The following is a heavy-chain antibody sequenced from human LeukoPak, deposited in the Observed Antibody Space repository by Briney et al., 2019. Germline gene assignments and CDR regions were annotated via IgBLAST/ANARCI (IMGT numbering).Heavy chain of an antibody. CDR3: ARAGSGRYVVYNFDH. D-gene: IGHD6-19*01. CDR2: IKHDGSEK. V-gene: IGHV3-7*01. Sequence: PGGSLRLSCAASGFTFSNYWMTWVRQAPGKGLEWVANIKHDGSEKYFVDSVKGRFTISRDNAKNSLYLQMNSLRAEDTAVYYCARAGSGRYVVYNFDHWGQGTLVTVSS. J-gene: IGHJ4*02. CDR1: GFTFSNYW.